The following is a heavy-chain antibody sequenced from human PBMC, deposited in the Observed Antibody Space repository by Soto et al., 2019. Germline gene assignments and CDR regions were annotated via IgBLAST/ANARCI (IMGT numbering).Heavy chain of an antibody. J-gene: IGHJ4*02. CDR1: GFTFSSYG. Sequence: GGSLRLSCAASGFTFSSYGMHWVRQAPGKGLEWVAVISYDGSNKYYADSVKGRFTISRDNSKNTLYLQMNSLRAEDTAVYYCAKGASGSYYVKGEDFDYWGQGTLVTVSS. CDR3: AKGASGSYYVKGEDFDY. V-gene: IGHV3-30*18. CDR2: ISYDGSNK. D-gene: IGHD1-26*01.